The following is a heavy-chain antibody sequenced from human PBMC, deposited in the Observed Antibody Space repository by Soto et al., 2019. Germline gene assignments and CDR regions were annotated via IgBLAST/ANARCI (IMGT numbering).Heavy chain of an antibody. CDR1: GGSISSSSYY. Sequence: SETLSLTCTVSGGSISSSSYYWGWIRQPPGKGLEWIGSIYYSGTTYYNPSLKSRVTISVDTSKNQFSLKLSSVTAADAAVYYFACPWFEEQLPYYSGQRTPVPVSA. D-gene: IGHD3-10*01. V-gene: IGHV4-39*01. CDR2: IYYSGTT. J-gene: IGHJ4*02. CDR3: ACPWFEEQLPYY.